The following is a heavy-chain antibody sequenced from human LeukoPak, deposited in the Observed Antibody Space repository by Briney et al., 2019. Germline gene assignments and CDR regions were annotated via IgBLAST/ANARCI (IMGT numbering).Heavy chain of an antibody. CDR2: ISVSGGST. CDR3: ARGRDYAFDS. J-gene: IGHJ4*02. CDR1: GFTFSSYA. D-gene: IGHD4-17*01. Sequence: GGSLRLSCAASGFTFSSYAMTWVRQAPGKGLQWVSTISVSGGSTYYADFVKGRFTISRDNAKNTLYLQMNSLRVEDTAVYYCARGRDYAFDSWGQGTLVTVSS. V-gene: IGHV3-23*01.